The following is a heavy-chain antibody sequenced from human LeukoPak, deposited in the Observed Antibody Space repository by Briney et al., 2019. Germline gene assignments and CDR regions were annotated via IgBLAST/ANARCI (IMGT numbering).Heavy chain of an antibody. J-gene: IGHJ4*02. CDR1: GGSFSGYH. D-gene: IGHD4-17*01. CDR3: ARASLTVTTFRFDY. CDR2: INHSGST. V-gene: IGHV4-34*01. Sequence: SETLSLTCAVYGGSFSGYHWSWIRQPPGKGLEWIGEINHSGSTNYNPSLKSRVTISVDTSKNQFSLKLSSVTAADTAVYYCARASLTVTTFRFDYWGQGTLVTVSS.